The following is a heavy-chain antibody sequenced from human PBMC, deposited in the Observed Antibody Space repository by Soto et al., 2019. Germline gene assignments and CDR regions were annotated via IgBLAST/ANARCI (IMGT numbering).Heavy chain of an antibody. D-gene: IGHD1-1*01. J-gene: IGHJ4*02. CDR3: AREGDRYGTGCFDS. CDR2: IPVIGERR. CDR1: GFTFSSYG. V-gene: IGHV3-23*01. Sequence: EVQLLDSGGGLVQPGGSLRLSCAASGFTFSSYGMSWVRQAPGKGLEWVAGIPVIGERRYYADSVKGRFTISRDNAKNTLYLQMNSLRVEDAAVYFCAREGDRYGTGCFDSWGQGTLVTVSS.